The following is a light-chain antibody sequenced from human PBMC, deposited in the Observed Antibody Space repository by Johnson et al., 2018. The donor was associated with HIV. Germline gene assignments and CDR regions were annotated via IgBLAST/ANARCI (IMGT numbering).Light chain of an antibody. CDR1: DSNIGNNY. V-gene: IGLV1-51*01. CDR3: GTWDSSLSAYV. Sequence: QSVLTQPPSVSAAPGQKVTISCFGSDSNIGNNYVSWYQQVPGTAPKLLIYDNNKRPSGIPDRFSDSKSGTSATLGITGLQTGDEADYYCGTWDSSLSAYVFGTGTKVTVL. J-gene: IGLJ1*01. CDR2: DNN.